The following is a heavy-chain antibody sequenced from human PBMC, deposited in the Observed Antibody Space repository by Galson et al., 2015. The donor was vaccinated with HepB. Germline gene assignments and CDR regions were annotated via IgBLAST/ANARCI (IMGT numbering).Heavy chain of an antibody. D-gene: IGHD3-10*01. CDR3: ATGYGSGKERIDY. Sequence: SLRLSCAASGVTFSSFSMSWVRQAPGKGLEWVSYISTTSSTIYYADSVKGRFAISRDTAKDSLYLQMNSLRDEDTAVYYCATGYGSGKERIDYWGRGALVTVSS. CDR2: ISTTSSTI. J-gene: IGHJ4*02. CDR1: GVTFSSFS. V-gene: IGHV3-48*02.